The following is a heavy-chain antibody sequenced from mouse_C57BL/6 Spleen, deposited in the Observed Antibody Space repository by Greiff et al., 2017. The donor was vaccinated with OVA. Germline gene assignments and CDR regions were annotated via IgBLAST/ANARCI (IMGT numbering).Heavy chain of an antibody. CDR2: ILPGSGST. V-gene: IGHV1-9*01. Sequence: QVQLKQSGAELMKPGASVKLSCKATGYTFTGYWIEWVKQRPGHGLEWIGEILPGSGSTNYTEKFKGQATFTADTSSNTAYMQLSSLTTEDSAIYYGARRPYYYGSSSVFDYWGQGTTLTVSS. J-gene: IGHJ2*01. CDR3: ARRPYYYGSSSVFDY. D-gene: IGHD1-1*01. CDR1: GYTFTGYW.